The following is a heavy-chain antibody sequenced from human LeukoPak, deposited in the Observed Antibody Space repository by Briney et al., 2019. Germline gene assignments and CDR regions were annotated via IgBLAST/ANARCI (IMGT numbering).Heavy chain of an antibody. Sequence: PSETLSLTCTVSGGSITSYYWSWIRQPPGKGLEWIGSIYYSGSTNYNPSLKSRVTISVDTSKNQFSLKLSSVTAADTAVYYCARRILYRAAAGFVHWGQGTLVTVSS. CDR2: IYYSGST. V-gene: IGHV4-59*12. CDR3: ARRILYRAAAGFVH. D-gene: IGHD6-13*01. CDR1: GGSITSYY. J-gene: IGHJ4*02.